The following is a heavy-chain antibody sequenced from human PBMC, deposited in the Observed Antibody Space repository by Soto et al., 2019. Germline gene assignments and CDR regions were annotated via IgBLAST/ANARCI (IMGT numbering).Heavy chain of an antibody. J-gene: IGHJ4*02. D-gene: IGHD3-10*01. Sequence: QITLKESGPPLVKPTQTLTLTCDFSGFSLTTGGVGVGWVRQPPGEALEWLALIYCDDDERYNPSLKTRLTITKDPSKNQVVLIMTNMDPVDTATYYCAHSRNLITEDAQVGDFDYWGQGTLVTVSS. CDR1: GFSLTTGGVG. CDR3: AHSRNLITEDAQVGDFDY. V-gene: IGHV2-5*02. CDR2: IYCDDDE.